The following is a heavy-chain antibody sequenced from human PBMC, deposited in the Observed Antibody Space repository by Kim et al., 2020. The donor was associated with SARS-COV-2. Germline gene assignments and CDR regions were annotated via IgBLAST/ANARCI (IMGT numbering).Heavy chain of an antibody. D-gene: IGHD3-22*01. Sequence: GGSLRLSCAASGFTFSSYAMSWVRQAPGKGLEWVSAISGSGGSTYYADSVKGRFTISRDNSKNTLYLQMNSLRAEDTAVYYCAKDRRTYYYDSSGSRGAYWGQGTLVTVSS. J-gene: IGHJ4*02. V-gene: IGHV3-23*01. CDR1: GFTFSSYA. CDR2: ISGSGGST. CDR3: AKDRRTYYYDSSGSRGAY.